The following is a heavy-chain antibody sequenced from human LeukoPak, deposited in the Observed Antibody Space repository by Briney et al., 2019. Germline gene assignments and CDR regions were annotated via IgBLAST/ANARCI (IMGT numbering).Heavy chain of an antibody. J-gene: IGHJ4*02. CDR1: GFTFDDHC. CDR2: INWNGGST. V-gene: IGHV3-20*04. CDR3: GRDVRGYCTNGVRFFDY. Sequence: GGSLRLSCAASGFTFDDHCMSWVRQAPGKGLEWVSNINWNGGSTGYVDSVKGRFTISRDNAKNSLYLQMNSLRVEDTAFYYCGRDVRGYCTNGVRFFDYWGQRTLGTVSS. D-gene: IGHD2-8*01.